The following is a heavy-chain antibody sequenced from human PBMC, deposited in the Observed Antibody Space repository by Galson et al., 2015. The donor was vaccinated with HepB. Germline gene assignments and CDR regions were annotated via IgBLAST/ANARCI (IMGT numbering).Heavy chain of an antibody. CDR3: AREGPGYSGSYYGFDY. CDR1: GFTFSSYS. V-gene: IGHV3-33*01. Sequence: SLRLSCAASGFTFSSYSMHWVRQAPGKGLEWVAVIWYDGSNKYYADSVKGRFTISRDNSKNTLYLQMNSLRAEDTAVYYCAREGPGYSGSYYGFDYWGQGTLVTVSS. J-gene: IGHJ4*02. CDR2: IWYDGSNK. D-gene: IGHD1-26*01.